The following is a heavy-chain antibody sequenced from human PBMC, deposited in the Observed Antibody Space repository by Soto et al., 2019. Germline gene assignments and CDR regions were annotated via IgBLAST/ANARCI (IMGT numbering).Heavy chain of an antibody. CDR1: GYPFTDYF. J-gene: IGHJ4*02. CDR3: ARELYSCGGDCPYYMDY. V-gene: IGHV1-46*01. D-gene: IGHD2-21*02. Sequence: ASVKVSCKTSGYPFTDYFIHWVRQAPGQGLEWMGIISLYHHSTSYAQKFQGRLTVTADTSTTTIYMDLSSLTSEDSAVYWCARELYSCGGDCPYYMDYWGQGTLVTVSS. CDR2: ISLYHHST.